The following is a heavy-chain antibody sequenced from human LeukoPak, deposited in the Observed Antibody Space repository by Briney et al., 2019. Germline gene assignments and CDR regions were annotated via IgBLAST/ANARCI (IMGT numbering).Heavy chain of an antibody. Sequence: SETLSLTCTVSGGSISSYYWSWIRQPPGKGLEWIGYIYYSGSTNYNPSLKSRVTISVDTSKNQFSLKLSSVTAADTAVYYCARSDSGYDGGFVYWFDPWGQGTLVTVSS. CDR3: ARSDSGYDGGFVYWFDP. CDR1: GGSISSYY. J-gene: IGHJ5*02. V-gene: IGHV4-59*01. CDR2: IYYSGST. D-gene: IGHD5-12*01.